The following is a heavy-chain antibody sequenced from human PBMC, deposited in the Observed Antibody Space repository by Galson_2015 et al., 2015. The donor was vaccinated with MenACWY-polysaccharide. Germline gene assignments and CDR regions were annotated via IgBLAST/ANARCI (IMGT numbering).Heavy chain of an antibody. V-gene: IGHV3-23*01. J-gene: IGHJ4*02. Sequence: SLRLSCAASGFTFSTYAMSWVRQAPGKGLDWVSTTSNRGVTYYADSVQGRFTISRGNSDDTVHLQMSGLRAEDTAIYFCVKDRGPIFGDYWGQGALVAVSS. CDR1: GFTFSTYA. CDR3: VKDRGPIFGDY. D-gene: IGHD3-10*01. CDR2: TSNRGVT.